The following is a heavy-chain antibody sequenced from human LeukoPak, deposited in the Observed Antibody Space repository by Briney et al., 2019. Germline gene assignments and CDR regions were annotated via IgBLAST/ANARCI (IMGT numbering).Heavy chain of an antibody. CDR2: ISSSSDLM. CDR3: TRVRSSSWYDY. V-gene: IGHV3-48*02. J-gene: IGHJ4*02. Sequence: GGSLRLSCEASGFSLSISGMNWVRQAPGKGLEWVSYISSSSDLMSYVDSVKGRFTVSRDNAKNSLFLQMNSLRDEDTAVYYCTRVRSSSWYDYWGQGALVTVSS. D-gene: IGHD6-13*01. CDR1: GFSLSISG.